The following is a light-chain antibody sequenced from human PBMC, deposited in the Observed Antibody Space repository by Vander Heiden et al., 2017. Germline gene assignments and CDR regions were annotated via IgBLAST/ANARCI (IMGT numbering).Light chain of an antibody. J-gene: IGLJ2*01. CDR1: GSDVGGYNY. CDR3: SSYTSSSTLVV. CDR2: EVS. V-gene: IGLV2-14*01. Sequence: QPALIQPASVSGSPGQPITISGTGTGSDVGGYNYVSWYQQHPGKAPKVMTYEVSNRPSGVSKRFSGSKSGNTASLTISGLQAEDEADYYCSSYTSSSTLVVFGGGTKLTVL.